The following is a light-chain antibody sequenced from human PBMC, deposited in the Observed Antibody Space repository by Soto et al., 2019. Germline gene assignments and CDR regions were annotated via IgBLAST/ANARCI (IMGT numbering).Light chain of an antibody. V-gene: IGKV3-20*01. Sequence: EIVLTQSPGTLPLSPGERATLSCRASQSVSSSHLAWYQQKLGQAPRLLIYGASSRVTGIPDRFSGSGSGTDFTLTISRLEPEDFAVYFCHQYGTSPQTFGQGTKLEIK. CDR2: GAS. J-gene: IGKJ2*01. CDR3: HQYGTSPQT. CDR1: QSVSSSH.